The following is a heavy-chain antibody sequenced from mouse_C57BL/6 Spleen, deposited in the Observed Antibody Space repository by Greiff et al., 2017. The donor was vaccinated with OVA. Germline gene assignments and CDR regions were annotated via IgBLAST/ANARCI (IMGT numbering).Heavy chain of an antibody. CDR2: INSDGGST. D-gene: IGHD2-4*01. CDR3: TRTDYDGAWFAY. Sequence: EVKLVESGGGLVQPGESLKLSCESYDYEFPSHDMSWVSKTPEKRLELVAAINSDGGSTYYPDTMEGRFIISRDNTKKTLYLQMSSLRSEDTALYYCTRTDYDGAWFAYWGQGTLVTVSA. V-gene: IGHV5-2*01. CDR1: DYEFPSHD. J-gene: IGHJ3*01.